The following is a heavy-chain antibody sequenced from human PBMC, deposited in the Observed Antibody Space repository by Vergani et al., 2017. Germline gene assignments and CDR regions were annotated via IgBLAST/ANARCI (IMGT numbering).Heavy chain of an antibody. J-gene: IGHJ5*02. Sequence: QVQLVQSGAEVKKPGSSVKVSCKASGGTFSSYAISWVRQAPGQGLEWMGGIIPIFGIANYAQKFQGRVTITADKSTSTAYMERSSLRSEDTAVYYCARAERDTAMVRGWEGCNNWFDPWGQGTLVTVSS. CDR2: IIPIFGIA. D-gene: IGHD5-18*01. CDR3: ARAERDTAMVRGWEGCNNWFDP. CDR1: GGTFSSYA. V-gene: IGHV1-69*17.